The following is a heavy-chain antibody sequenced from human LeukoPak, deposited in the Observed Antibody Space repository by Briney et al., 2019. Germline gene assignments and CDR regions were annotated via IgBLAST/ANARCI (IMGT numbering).Heavy chain of an antibody. CDR3: TTERQYYYGSGGYYMGHYYYYYYMDV. V-gene: IGHV3-15*01. J-gene: IGHJ6*03. CDR2: IKSKTDGGTT. CDR1: GFTFSNAW. D-gene: IGHD3-10*01. Sequence: GGSLRLSCAASGFTFSNAWMSWVRQAPGKGLEWVGRIKSKTDGGTTDYAAPVKGRFTISRDDSRNTLYLQMNSLKTEDTAVYYCTTERQYYYGSGGYYMGHYYYYYYMDVWGKGTTVTVSS.